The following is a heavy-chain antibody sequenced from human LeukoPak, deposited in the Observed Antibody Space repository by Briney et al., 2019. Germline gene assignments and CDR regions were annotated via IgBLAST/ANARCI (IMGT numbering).Heavy chain of an antibody. CDR2: IIPIFGTA. V-gene: IGHV1-69*05. Sequence: SVKVSCKASGGTFSSYAISWVRQAPGQGLEWMGGIIPIFGTANYAQKFQGRVTITTDESTSTAYMELSSLRSEDTDVYYCARAGIVGAKKAFDIGGQGTMVTVSS. D-gene: IGHD1-26*01. J-gene: IGHJ3*02. CDR1: GGTFSSYA. CDR3: ARAGIVGAKKAFDI.